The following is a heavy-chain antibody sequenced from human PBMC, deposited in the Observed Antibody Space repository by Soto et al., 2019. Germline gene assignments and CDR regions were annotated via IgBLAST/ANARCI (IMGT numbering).Heavy chain of an antibody. D-gene: IGHD2-2*01. V-gene: IGHV4-31*03. J-gene: IGHJ6*02. CDR1: GGSISSGGYY. CDR3: AREHCSSTSCYYYYGMDV. CDR2: IYYSGST. Sequence: QVQLQESGPGLVKPSQTLSLTCTVSGGSISSGGYYWSWIRQHPGKGLEWIGYIYYSGSTYYNPYLKIRVTISVDTSKNQFSLKLSSVTAADTAVYYCAREHCSSTSCYYYYGMDVWGQGTTVTVSS.